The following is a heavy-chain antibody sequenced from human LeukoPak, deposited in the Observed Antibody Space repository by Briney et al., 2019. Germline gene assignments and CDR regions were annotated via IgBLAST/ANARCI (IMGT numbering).Heavy chain of an antibody. J-gene: IGHJ4*02. Sequence: SETLSLTCIVSGGSISSSSYNWGWIRQPPGKGLEWIGSIYYSGSTYYNPSLKSRLTISVDTSKNQFSLKLSSVTAADTAVYYCARHDRIITSPLIWGQGTLVTVSS. CDR1: GGSISSSSYN. V-gene: IGHV4-39*01. D-gene: IGHD3-10*01. CDR3: ARHDRIITSPLI. CDR2: IYYSGST.